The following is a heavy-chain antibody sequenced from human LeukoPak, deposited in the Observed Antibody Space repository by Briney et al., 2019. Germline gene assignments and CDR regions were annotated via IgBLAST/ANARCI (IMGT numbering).Heavy chain of an antibody. Sequence: GGSLRLSCAASGFTFSSYGMHWVRQAPGKGLEWVAVISHDGSNKYYADSVKGRFTISRDNSKNALYLQMNSLRAEDTAVYYCAKESAAMAFDYWGQGTLVTVSS. CDR1: GFTFSSYG. CDR2: ISHDGSNK. J-gene: IGHJ4*02. D-gene: IGHD5-18*01. V-gene: IGHV3-30*18. CDR3: AKESAAMAFDY.